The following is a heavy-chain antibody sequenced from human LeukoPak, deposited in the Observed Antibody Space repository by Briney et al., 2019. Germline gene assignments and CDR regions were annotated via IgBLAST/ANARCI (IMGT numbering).Heavy chain of an antibody. J-gene: IGHJ4*02. CDR2: IYYSGNT. CDR1: GGSISTYY. CDR3: ARGPRDYFDY. Sequence: SETLSLTCTVSGGSISTYYWSWIRQPPGKGLEWIGYIYYSGNTNYNPSLKSRVTISVDTSKNQFSLKLSSVTAADTAVYYCARGPRDYFDYWGQGTLVTVSS. V-gene: IGHV4-59*08.